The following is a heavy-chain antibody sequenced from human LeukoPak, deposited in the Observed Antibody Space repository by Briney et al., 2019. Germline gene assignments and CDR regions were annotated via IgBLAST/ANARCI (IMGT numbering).Heavy chain of an antibody. V-gene: IGHV3-23*01. J-gene: IGHJ4*02. Sequence: GGSLRLSCAASGFTFSSYAMSWVRQAPGKGVEGVSAISGSGGSTYYADSVKGRFTISRDNSKNTLYLEMTSLRAEDTAVYYCAKDKQWLVRAYGYWGQGTLVTVSS. CDR3: AKDKQWLVRAYGY. CDR1: GFTFSSYA. CDR2: ISGSGGST. D-gene: IGHD6-19*01.